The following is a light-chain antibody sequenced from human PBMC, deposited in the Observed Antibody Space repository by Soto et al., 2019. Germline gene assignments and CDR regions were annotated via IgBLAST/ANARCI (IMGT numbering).Light chain of an antibody. CDR1: HTISSR. CDR3: QHRMNWPLP. J-gene: IGKJ5*01. Sequence: DIQMTQSPSTLSGSVGDRVTMACRGSHTISSRLSWYQQKPGKAPKLMIYDASSLESGVPSRFSGSGSGTEFTLTISSLQTDDFALYYCQHRMNWPLPFGQGRRLEI. V-gene: IGKV1-5*01. CDR2: DAS.